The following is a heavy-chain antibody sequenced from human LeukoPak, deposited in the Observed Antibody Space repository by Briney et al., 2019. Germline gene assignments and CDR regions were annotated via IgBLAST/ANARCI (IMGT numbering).Heavy chain of an antibody. CDR3: AKEPTTVTTV. D-gene: IGHD4-17*01. CDR1: GFTFSSYA. V-gene: IGHV3-23*01. Sequence: GGSLRLTCAASGFTFSSYAMNWVRQAPGKGLEWVSAISSSGGSTYYGDSVKGRFTISRDNSKNTLYLQMNSLRAEDTAVYYCAKEPTTVTTVWGQGTTVTVSS. J-gene: IGHJ6*02. CDR2: ISSSGGST.